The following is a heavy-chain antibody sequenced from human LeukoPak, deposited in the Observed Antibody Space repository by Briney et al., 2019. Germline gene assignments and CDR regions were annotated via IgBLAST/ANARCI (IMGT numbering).Heavy chain of an antibody. J-gene: IGHJ3*02. CDR3: VAGPRGYAGAFDI. CDR1: GFTFSSYG. Sequence: GGSLRLSCAASGFTFSSYGMHWVRQAPGKGLEWVAVIWYDGSNKYYADSVKGRFTISRDNSKNTLYLQMNSLRAEDTAVYYCVAGPRGYAGAFDIWGQGTMVTVSS. D-gene: IGHD5-12*01. V-gene: IGHV3-33*01. CDR2: IWYDGSNK.